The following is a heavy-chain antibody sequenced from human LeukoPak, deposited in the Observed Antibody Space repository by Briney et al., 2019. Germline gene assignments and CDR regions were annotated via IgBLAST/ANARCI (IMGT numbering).Heavy chain of an antibody. J-gene: IGHJ4*02. D-gene: IGHD5-18*01. Sequence: GGSLRLSCAASGFSVRSKYMSWVRQGPGKGLEWVSVIYGGGTTYYADSVKGRFTISRDNSKNTLYLQMNSLRAEDTAVYYCAKYRYSYGDLDYWGQGTLVTVSS. V-gene: IGHV3-53*01. CDR1: GFSVRSKY. CDR2: IYGGGTT. CDR3: AKYRYSYGDLDY.